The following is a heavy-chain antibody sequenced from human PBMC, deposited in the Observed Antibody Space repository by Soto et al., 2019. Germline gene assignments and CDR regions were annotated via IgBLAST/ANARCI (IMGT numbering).Heavy chain of an antibody. CDR3: ARGVSGSSPFDV. J-gene: IGHJ4*02. CDR2: INPKSGVT. CDR1: GYTFTDYY. V-gene: IGHV1-2*04. D-gene: IGHD6-19*01. Sequence: QVQLVQSGAELKKPGASVKVSCKASGYTFTDYYVHWLRQAPGQGLEWMGWINPKSGVTHYAQKFQGWVTLTRDTSVSTAYMELNRLKSDDTAVFLCARGVSGSSPFDVWGQGTLVTVSS.